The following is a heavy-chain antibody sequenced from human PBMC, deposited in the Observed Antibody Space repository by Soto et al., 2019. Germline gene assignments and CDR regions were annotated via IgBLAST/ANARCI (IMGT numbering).Heavy chain of an antibody. CDR3: ARDGRSNDFWSGYLTGYYYYMDV. Sequence: GGSLRLSCAASGFTFSSHAMHWLRQAPGTGLEWVAVIWYDGSNKYYADSVKGRFTISRDNSKNTLYLQMNSLRAEDTAVYYCARDGRSNDFWSGYLTGYYYYMDVWGKGTTVTVSS. CDR1: GFTFSSHA. J-gene: IGHJ6*03. V-gene: IGHV3-33*08. D-gene: IGHD3-3*01. CDR2: IWYDGSNK.